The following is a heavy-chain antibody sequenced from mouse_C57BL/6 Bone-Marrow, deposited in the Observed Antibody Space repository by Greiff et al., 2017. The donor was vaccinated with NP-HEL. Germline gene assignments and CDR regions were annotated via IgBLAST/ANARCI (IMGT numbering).Heavy chain of an antibody. CDR1: GYTFTSYW. CDR2: IHPNSGST. Sequence: QVQLKQSGAELVKPGASVKLSCKASGYTFTSYWMHWVKQRPGQGLEWIGMIHPNSGSTNYNEKFKSKATLTVDKSSSTAYMQLSSLTSEDSAVYYCASDYYSNPYAMDYWGQGTSVTVSS. V-gene: IGHV1-64*01. J-gene: IGHJ4*01. D-gene: IGHD2-5*01. CDR3: ASDYYSNPYAMDY.